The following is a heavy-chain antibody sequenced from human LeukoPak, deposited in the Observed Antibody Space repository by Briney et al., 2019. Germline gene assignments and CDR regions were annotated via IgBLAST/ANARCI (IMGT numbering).Heavy chain of an antibody. CDR2: IKEDGSET. CDR1: GFTLGSYW. CDR3: ARNHYASVDY. V-gene: IGHV3-7*02. J-gene: IGHJ4*02. Sequence: GGSLSLSCAASGFTLGSYWMTWVRQAPRKGLEWAAAIKEDGSETYYVDSVKGRFTISRDNAKNSLYLQMSSLRPEDTAVYYCARNHYASVDYWGQETLVTVSS. D-gene: IGHD3-10*01.